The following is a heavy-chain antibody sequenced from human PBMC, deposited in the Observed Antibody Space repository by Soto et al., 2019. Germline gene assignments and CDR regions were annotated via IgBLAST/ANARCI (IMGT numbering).Heavy chain of an antibody. D-gene: IGHD2-15*01. CDR1: GGSIISYY. CDR3: ASCLFYCSGGSCYSYNWFDP. CDR2: IYYSGST. V-gene: IGHV4-59*12. Sequence: PSETLSLTCTVSGGSIISYYWSWIRQPPGKGLEWIGYIYYSGSTNYNPSLKSRVTISVDTSKNQFSLKLSSVTAADTAVYYCASCLFYCSGGSCYSYNWFDPWGQGTLVTVSS. J-gene: IGHJ5*02.